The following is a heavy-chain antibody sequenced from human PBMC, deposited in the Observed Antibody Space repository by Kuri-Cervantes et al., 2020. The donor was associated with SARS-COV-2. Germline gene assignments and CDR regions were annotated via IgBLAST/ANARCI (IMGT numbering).Heavy chain of an antibody. CDR2: IYHSGST. D-gene: IGHD3-3*01. J-gene: IGHJ3*02. V-gene: IGHV4-38-2*01. Sequence: GSLRLSCAASGFTFSDYYMSWIRQPPGKGLEWIGSIYHSGSTYYNPSLKSRVTISVDTSKNQFSLKLSSVTAADTAVYYCARSVTKDFWSGVDIWGQGTMVTVSS. CDR3: ARSVTKDFWSGVDI. CDR1: GFTFSDYY.